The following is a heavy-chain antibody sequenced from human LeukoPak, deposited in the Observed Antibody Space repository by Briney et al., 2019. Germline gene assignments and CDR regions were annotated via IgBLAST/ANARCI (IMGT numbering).Heavy chain of an antibody. CDR2: ISGSGGST. CDR3: AKDPAMANEYYFDY. V-gene: IGHV3-23*01. D-gene: IGHD5-18*01. Sequence: GGSLRLSCAAPGFTFSSYAMSWVRQAPGKGLEWVSAISGSGGSTYYADSVKGRFTISRDNSKNMLYLQMNSLRAEHTAVYYCAKDPAMANEYYFDYWGQGTLVTVSS. J-gene: IGHJ4*02. CDR1: GFTFSSYA.